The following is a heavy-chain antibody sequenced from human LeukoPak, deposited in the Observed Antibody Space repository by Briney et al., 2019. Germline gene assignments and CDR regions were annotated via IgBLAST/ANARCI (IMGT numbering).Heavy chain of an antibody. CDR2: IYYSGST. J-gene: IGHJ4*02. Sequence: SETLSLTCTVSGGSISSGDYYWSWIRQPPGKGLEWIGYIYYSGSTYYNPSLKSRVTISVETSKNQFSLKLSSVTAADTAVYYCARVDDYETDYWGQGTLVTVSS. CDR3: ARVDDYETDY. CDR1: GGSISSGDYY. D-gene: IGHD4-17*01. V-gene: IGHV4-30-4*08.